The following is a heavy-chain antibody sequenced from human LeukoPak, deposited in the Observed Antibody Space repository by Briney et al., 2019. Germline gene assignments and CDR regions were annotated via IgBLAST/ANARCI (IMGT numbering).Heavy chain of an antibody. CDR3: ARSYCRGGSCYSGDAFDI. CDR1: GFSFSSYS. J-gene: IGHJ3*02. Sequence: PGGSLRLSCAASGFSFSSYSMNWFRQAPGKGLEWVSSISSSSSYIYYADSVKGRFTISRDNAKNSLFLQMNSLRAEDTAVYYCARSYCRGGSCYSGDAFDIWGQGTMFTVSS. V-gene: IGHV3-21*01. CDR2: ISSSSSYI. D-gene: IGHD2-15*01.